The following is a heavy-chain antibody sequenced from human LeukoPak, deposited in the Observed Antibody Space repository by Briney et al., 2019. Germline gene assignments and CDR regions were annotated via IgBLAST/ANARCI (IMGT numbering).Heavy chain of an antibody. D-gene: IGHD3-22*01. CDR3: VRLRRKSDRSGYYYYYDY. Sequence: GGSLTLSCAASGYTFSDFSVNWVRQAPGKGLEWVSSISVRSNYRYYADSVRGRFTISRDDARDSLFLQMNSLRAEDTAVYFCVRLRRKSDRSGYYYYYDYWGQGTLVTVSS. V-gene: IGHV3-21*01. CDR1: GYTFSDFS. CDR2: ISVRSNYR. J-gene: IGHJ4*02.